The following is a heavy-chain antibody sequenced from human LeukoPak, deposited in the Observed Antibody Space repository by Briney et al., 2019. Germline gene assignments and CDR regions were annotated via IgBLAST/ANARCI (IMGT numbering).Heavy chain of an antibody. CDR3: AKDYSKTSYYGSGTYYRPNWFDP. D-gene: IGHD3-10*01. CDR1: GFTFSSYG. J-gene: IGHJ5*02. CDR2: IRSDGSNK. Sequence: GGSLRLSCAVSGFTFSSYGMHWVRQAPGTGLEWVAFIRSDGSNKNYADSVKGRFTISRDNSKNTLYLQMNSLRPDDTAVYYCAKDYSKTSYYGSGTYYRPNWFDPWGQGTLVTVSS. V-gene: IGHV3-30*02.